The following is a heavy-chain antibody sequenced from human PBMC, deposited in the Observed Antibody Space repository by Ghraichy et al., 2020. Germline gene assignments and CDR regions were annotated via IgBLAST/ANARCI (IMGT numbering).Heavy chain of an antibody. CDR1: GGSISSYY. V-gene: IGHV4-59*01. J-gene: IGHJ6*02. CDR2: IYYSGST. D-gene: IGHD2-15*01. CDR3: ARDLGLGYCSGGSCLRDYYYYGMDV. Sequence: SQTLSLTCTVSGGSISSYYWSWIRQPPGKGLEWIGYIYYSGSTNYNPSLKSRVTISVDTSKNQFSLKLSSVTAADTAVYYCARDLGLGYCSGGSCLRDYYYYGMDVWGQGTTVTVSS.